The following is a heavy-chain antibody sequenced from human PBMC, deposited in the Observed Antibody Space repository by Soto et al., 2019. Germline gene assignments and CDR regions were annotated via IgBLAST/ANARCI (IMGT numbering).Heavy chain of an antibody. J-gene: IGHJ4*02. Sequence: PSETLSLTCTVSGGSIRSSTYYWAWIRQPPGKGLEWIGSIFRSGSTYYNPSLKSRVTISVDTSKNQFSLELTSVTAADTAVYYCASTAGECFNYFDYWGQGTLVTV. CDR1: GGSIRSSTYY. V-gene: IGHV4-39*01. CDR3: ASTAGECFNYFDY. CDR2: IFRSGST. D-gene: IGHD3-16*01.